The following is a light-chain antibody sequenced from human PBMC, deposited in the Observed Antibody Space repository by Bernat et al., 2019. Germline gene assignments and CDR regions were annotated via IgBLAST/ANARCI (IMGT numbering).Light chain of an antibody. CDR2: EVN. J-gene: IGLJ1*01. V-gene: IGLV2-18*02. CDR1: SSDVGSYNR. CDR3: SSYTSSGPYV. Sequence: QSALTQPPSVSGSPGQSVTISCTGTSSDVGSYNRVSWYQQPPGTAPKLMIYEVNNRPSGVPDRFSGSKSGNTASLTISGLQAEDEADYYCSSYTSSGPYVFGTGTKVTVL.